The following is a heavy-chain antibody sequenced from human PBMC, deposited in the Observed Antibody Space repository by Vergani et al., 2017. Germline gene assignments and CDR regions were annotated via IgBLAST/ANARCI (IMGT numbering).Heavy chain of an antibody. CDR2: MNPNSGNT. V-gene: IGHV1-8*01. CDR3: ARVNGVVVVVAAPYYYGMDV. J-gene: IGHJ6*02. CDR1: GYTFTSYD. D-gene: IGHD2-15*01. Sequence: QVQLVQSGAEVKKPGASVKVSCKASGYTFTSYDINWVRQATGQGLEWMGWMNPNSGNTGYAQKFQGRVTMTRNTSISTAYMELSSLRSEDTAVYYCARVNGVVVVVAAPYYYGMDVWGQGTTVTVSS.